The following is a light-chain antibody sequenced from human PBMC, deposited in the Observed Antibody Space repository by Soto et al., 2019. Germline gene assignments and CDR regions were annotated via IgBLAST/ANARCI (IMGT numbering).Light chain of an antibody. Sequence: QSVLTQPPSASGSPGQSVTISCTGTSSDVGGYNYVSWYQQHPGKAPKLMIYEVIKRPSGVPDRFSGSKSGNTASLTVSGLQAEDEADYYCSSYAGSNNYVLFGGGTKLTVL. CDR2: EVI. V-gene: IGLV2-8*01. J-gene: IGLJ2*01. CDR1: SSDVGGYNY. CDR3: SSYAGSNNYVL.